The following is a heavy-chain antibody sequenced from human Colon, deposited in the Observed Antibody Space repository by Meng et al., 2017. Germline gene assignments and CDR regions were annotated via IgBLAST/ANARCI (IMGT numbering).Heavy chain of an antibody. V-gene: IGHV4-30-4*01. J-gene: IGHJ4*02. CDR1: GGSISSGDYY. CDR3: ARRVHDGRHYHYFDY. Sequence: QVQLQESGPGLVKPSQTLSLTCTVSGGSISSGDYYWSWIRQPPGKGLEWIGYIYYNGNTYYNPSLKSRVTMSVDTSKNQFSLRLSSVTAADTAVYFCARRVHDGRHYHYFDYWGQGALVTVSS. CDR2: IYYNGNT. D-gene: IGHD3-16*01.